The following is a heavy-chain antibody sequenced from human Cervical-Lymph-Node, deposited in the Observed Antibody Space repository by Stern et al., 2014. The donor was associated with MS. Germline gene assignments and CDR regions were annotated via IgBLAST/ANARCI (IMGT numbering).Heavy chain of an antibody. CDR2: IRGSGGST. J-gene: IGHJ4*02. D-gene: IGHD5-12*01. V-gene: IGHV3-23*04. CDR3: AKAGYSGYKPPVYFDY. Sequence: EMQLVESGGGLVQPGGSLRLSCAASGFTFSSYAMSWVRQAPGKGLEWVSAIRGSGGSTYYADSVKGRFTISRDNSKNTLYLQMNSLRAEDTAVYYCAKAGYSGYKPPVYFDYWGQGTLVTVSS. CDR1: GFTFSSYA.